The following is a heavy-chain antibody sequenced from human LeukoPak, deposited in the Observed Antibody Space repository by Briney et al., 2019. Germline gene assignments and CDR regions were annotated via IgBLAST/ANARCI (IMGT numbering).Heavy chain of an antibody. J-gene: IGHJ4*02. V-gene: IGHV3-33*08. Sequence: PGGSLRLSCAASGFTFNNYWMTWVRQAPGKGLEWVAVIWYDDGSNKYYADSVKGRFTISRDNSKNTVCLQMNSLRAEDTAVYYCATLRLYGSGSYSSSWWGQGTLVTVSS. CDR1: GFTFNNYW. D-gene: IGHD3-10*01. CDR2: IWYDDGSNK. CDR3: ATLRLYGSGSYSSSW.